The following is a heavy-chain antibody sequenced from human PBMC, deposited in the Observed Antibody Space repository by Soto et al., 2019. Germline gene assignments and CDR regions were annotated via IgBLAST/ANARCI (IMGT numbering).Heavy chain of an antibody. J-gene: IGHJ4*02. D-gene: IGHD6-19*01. Sequence: QVQLVQSGAEVKKSGASMKVSCKASGYTFTNYGVAWVRRAPGQGLEWMGWISGNNGDTKYAQNLQNRVTMTTDTSTNTAYMEVRCVRSDDTAVYYCGRGGLAVSGTYDYWGQGTLVTVSS. V-gene: IGHV1-18*01. CDR2: ISGNNGDT. CDR1: GYTFTNYG. CDR3: GRGGLAVSGTYDY.